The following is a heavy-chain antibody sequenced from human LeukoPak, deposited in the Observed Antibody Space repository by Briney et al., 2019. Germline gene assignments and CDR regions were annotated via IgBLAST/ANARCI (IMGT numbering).Heavy chain of an antibody. CDR2: ISGSGGST. D-gene: IGHD4-17*01. CDR1: GFTFSSYA. Sequence: PGGSLRLSCAASGFTFSSYAMSWVRQAPGKGLEWVSAISGSGGSTYYADSVRGRFTISRDNSKNTLYLQMNSLRVEDTAVYYCAKDATTVTTFSWFDPWGQGTLVTVSS. V-gene: IGHV3-23*01. CDR3: AKDATTVTTFSWFDP. J-gene: IGHJ5*02.